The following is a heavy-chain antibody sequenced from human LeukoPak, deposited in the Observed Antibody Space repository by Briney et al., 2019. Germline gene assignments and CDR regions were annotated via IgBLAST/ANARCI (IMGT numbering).Heavy chain of an antibody. V-gene: IGHV3-23*01. J-gene: IGHJ4*02. CDR2: ISGSGGST. Sequence: GGSLRLSCAASGFTFSSYGMSWVRQAPGKGLEWVSAISGSGGSTYYADSVKGRFTISRDNSKNTLYLQMNSLRDEDTAVYYCARRQADYYNSSGYYYGYWGQGTLVTVSS. D-gene: IGHD3-22*01. CDR1: GFTFSSYG. CDR3: ARRQADYYNSSGYYYGY.